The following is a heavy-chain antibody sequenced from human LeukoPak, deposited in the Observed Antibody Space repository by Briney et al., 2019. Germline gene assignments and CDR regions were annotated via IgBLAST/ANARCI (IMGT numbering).Heavy chain of an antibody. CDR2: ISSSTSSI. Sequence: PGGSLRLSCAASGFTFTTYGMNWVRQAPGKGLEWVSYISSSTSSIYYADSVKGRFTISRDNAKNSPYLQMNSLRDEDTAVYFCARDWGTVTIDCWGQGTLVTVSS. J-gene: IGHJ4*02. V-gene: IGHV3-48*02. CDR1: GFTFTTYG. CDR3: ARDWGTVTIDC. D-gene: IGHD4-17*01.